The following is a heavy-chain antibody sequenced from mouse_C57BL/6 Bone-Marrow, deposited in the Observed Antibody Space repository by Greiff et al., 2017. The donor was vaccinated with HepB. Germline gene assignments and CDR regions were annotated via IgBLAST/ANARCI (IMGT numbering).Heavy chain of an antibody. CDR1: GFTFSSYA. CDR2: ISDGGSYT. V-gene: IGHV5-4*01. J-gene: IGHJ2*01. CDR3: ARGGGPYYYGSSYGY. Sequence: EVHLVESGGGLVKPGGSLKLSCAASGFTFSSYAMSWVRQTPEKRLEWVATISDGGSYTYYPDNVKGRFTISRDNAKNNLYLQMSHLKSEDTAMYYCARGGGPYYYGSSYGYWGQGTTLTVSS. D-gene: IGHD1-1*01.